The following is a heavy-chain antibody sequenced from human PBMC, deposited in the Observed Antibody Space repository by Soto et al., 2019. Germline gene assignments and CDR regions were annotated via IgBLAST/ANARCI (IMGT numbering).Heavy chain of an antibody. V-gene: IGHV2-5*02. CDR3: AHSGYYDFWSGYYSTNWFDP. CDR2: IYWDDDK. D-gene: IGHD3-3*01. CDR1: GFSLSTSGVG. Sequence: SGPTLVKPTQTLTLTCTFSGFSLSTSGVGVGWIRQPPGKALEWLALIYWDDDKRYSPSLKSRLTITKDTSKNQVVLTMTNMDPVDTATYYCAHSGYYDFWSGYYSTNWFDPWGQGTLVTVSS. J-gene: IGHJ5*02.